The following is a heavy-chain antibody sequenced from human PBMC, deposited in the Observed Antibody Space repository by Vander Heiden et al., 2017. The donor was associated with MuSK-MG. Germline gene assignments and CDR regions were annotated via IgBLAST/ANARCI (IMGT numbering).Heavy chain of an antibody. CDR2: ISYDGSNK. CDR3: AREPTGYYYYGMDV. CDR1: GFTVSSYA. V-gene: IGHV3-30*04. J-gene: IGHJ6*02. Sequence: QVQLVESGGGVVQPGRSLRLSCAASGFTVSSYAMHWVRQAPGKGLEWVAVISYDGSNKYYADSVKGRFTISRDNSKNTLYLQMNSLRAEDTAVYYCAREPTGYYYYGMDVWGQGTTVTVSS.